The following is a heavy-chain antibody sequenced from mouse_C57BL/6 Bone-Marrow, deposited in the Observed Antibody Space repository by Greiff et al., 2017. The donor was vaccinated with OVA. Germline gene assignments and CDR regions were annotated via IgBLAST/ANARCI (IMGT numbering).Heavy chain of an antibody. J-gene: IGHJ4*01. V-gene: IGHV5-4*01. CDR2: ISDGGSYT. Sequence: EVQLVESGGGLVKPGGSLKLSCAASGFTFSSYAMSWVRQTPEKRLEWVATISDGGSYTYYPDNVKGRFTISRDNAKNNLYLQMSHLKSEDTAMYYCAREGWLLHYAMDYWGQGTSVTVSS. CDR3: AREGWLLHYAMDY. D-gene: IGHD2-3*01. CDR1: GFTFSSYA.